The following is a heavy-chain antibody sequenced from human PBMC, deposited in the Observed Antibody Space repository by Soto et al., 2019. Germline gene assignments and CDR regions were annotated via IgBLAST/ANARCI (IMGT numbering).Heavy chain of an antibody. CDR1: GFAFSTYA. D-gene: IGHD4-4*01. Sequence: EVQLLESGGGLVQPGGSLRVSCAASGFAFSTYAMAWLRQAPGKGLEGVSVISSGGGTTYYTDSLRGRFTISRDNSKNTLYLQMNSLRAEDTAVYYCAKDVSVPSKTSFDYWGQGALVTVSS. CDR2: ISSGGGTT. V-gene: IGHV3-23*01. J-gene: IGHJ4*02. CDR3: AKDVSVPSKTSFDY.